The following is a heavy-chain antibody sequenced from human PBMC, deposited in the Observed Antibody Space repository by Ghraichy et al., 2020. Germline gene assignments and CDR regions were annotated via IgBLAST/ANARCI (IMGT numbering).Heavy chain of an antibody. V-gene: IGHV3-23*01. CDR2: ISGNGGST. CDR3: ATASEAYYYDNSGYYVLGAFEI. Sequence: GGSLRLSCAASGFTFSSYAMSWVRQAPGKGLEWVSAISGNGGSTYYADSVKGRFTISRDNSKNTLYLQMNSLRAEDTAVYYCATASEAYYYDNSGYYVLGAFEIWGQGTMVIVSS. J-gene: IGHJ3*02. CDR1: GFTFSSYA. D-gene: IGHD3-22*01.